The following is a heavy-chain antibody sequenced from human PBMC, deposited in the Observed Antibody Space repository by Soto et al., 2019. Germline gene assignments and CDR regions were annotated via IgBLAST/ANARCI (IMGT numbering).Heavy chain of an antibody. J-gene: IGHJ4*02. CDR1: GFTFSSYG. V-gene: IGHV3-30*18. CDR2: ISYDGSNK. CDR3: AKDHRSGWYFDY. Sequence: GGSLRLSCAASGFTFSSYGMHWVRQAPGKGLEWVAVISYDGSNKYYADSVKGRFTISRDNSKNTLYLQMNSLRAEDTALYYCAKDHRSGWYFDYWGQGTLVTVSS. D-gene: IGHD6-19*01.